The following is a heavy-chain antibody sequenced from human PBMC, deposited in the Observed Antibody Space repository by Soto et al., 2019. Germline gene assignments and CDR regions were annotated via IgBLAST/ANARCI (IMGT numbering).Heavy chain of an antibody. CDR1: GFTFNSYW. CDR3: ARGDYHDTSGPFSDACDS. CDR2: IKQDGSQK. Sequence: GGSLRLSCAASGFTFNSYWMSWVRQAPGKGLEWVANIKQDGSQKCYGDSVKGRFTISRDNAKNSLYLQMNSLRAEDTAVYYCARGDYHDTSGPFSDACDSWGQGTMVTVAS. V-gene: IGHV3-7*04. D-gene: IGHD3-22*01. J-gene: IGHJ3*02.